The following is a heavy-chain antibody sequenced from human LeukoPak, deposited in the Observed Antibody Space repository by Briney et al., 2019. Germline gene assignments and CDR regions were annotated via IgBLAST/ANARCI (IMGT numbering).Heavy chain of an antibody. J-gene: IGHJ4*02. D-gene: IGHD2-2*01. CDR3: ARAPQIGYCSSTSCPTDY. Sequence: GRSLRLSCAASGFTFSSYAMHWVRQAPGKGLEWVAVISYDGGNKYYADSVKGRFTISRDNSKNTLYLQMNSLRAEDTAVYYCARAPQIGYCSSTSCPTDYWGQGTLVTVSS. CDR2: ISYDGGNK. V-gene: IGHV3-30-3*01. CDR1: GFTFSSYA.